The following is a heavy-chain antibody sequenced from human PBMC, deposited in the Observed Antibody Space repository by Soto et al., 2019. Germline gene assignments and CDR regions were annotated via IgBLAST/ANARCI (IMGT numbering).Heavy chain of an antibody. J-gene: IGHJ5*02. CDR3: ARDRGAVAA. CDR2: INGRGTST. V-gene: IGHV3-48*03. D-gene: IGHD6-19*01. Sequence: EVQLVESGGGLVQPGGSLRLSCTASGFSLSNYEMNWVRQAPGQGLQWVSYINGRGTSTYYADSVEGRFTISRDNAKNSLYLQMNSLRAEDTGVYYCARDRGAVAAWGQGTQVTVSS. CDR1: GFSLSNYE.